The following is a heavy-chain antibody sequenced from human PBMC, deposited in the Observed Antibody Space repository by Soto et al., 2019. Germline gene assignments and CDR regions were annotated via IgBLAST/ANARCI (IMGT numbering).Heavy chain of an antibody. J-gene: IGHJ4*02. CDR2: INSDGSST. CDR1: GFTFSSYS. V-gene: IGHV3-74*01. CDR3: ARDWVSTGKYYFDY. Sequence: GGSLRLSCAASGFTFSSYSMHWVRQAPGKGLVWVSCINSDGSSTNYADSVKGRFTISRDNAKNTLYLQMNSLRAEDTAVYYCARDWVSTGKYYFDYWGQGTLVTVSS. D-gene: IGHD3-16*01.